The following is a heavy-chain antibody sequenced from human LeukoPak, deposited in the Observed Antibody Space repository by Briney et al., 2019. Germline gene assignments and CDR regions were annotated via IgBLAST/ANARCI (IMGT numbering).Heavy chain of an antibody. CDR1: GYTFTSYY. V-gene: IGHV1-46*03. CDR3: GRYSGSYPRADAFDI. D-gene: IGHD1-26*01. CDR2: INPSGGST. Sequence: ASVKVSCKASGYTFTSYYMRWVRQAPGQGPEWMGIINPSGGSTSYAQKFQGRVTMTRDTSTSTVYMELSSLRSEDTAVYYCGRYSGSYPRADAFDIWGQGTMVTVSS. J-gene: IGHJ3*02.